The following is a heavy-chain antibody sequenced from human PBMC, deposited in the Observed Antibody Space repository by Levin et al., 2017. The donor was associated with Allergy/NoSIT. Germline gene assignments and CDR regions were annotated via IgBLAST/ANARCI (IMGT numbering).Heavy chain of an antibody. Sequence: PGESLKISCAASGFTFSSYGMHWVRQAPGKGLEWVAVISYDGSNKYYADSVKGRFTISRDNSKNTLYLQMNSLRAEDTAVYYCAKGPAGDFWSGYYTGRHYYYYGMDVWGQGTTVTVSS. CDR2: ISYDGSNK. J-gene: IGHJ6*02. CDR1: GFTFSSYG. D-gene: IGHD3-3*01. CDR3: AKGPAGDFWSGYYTGRHYYYYGMDV. V-gene: IGHV3-30*18.